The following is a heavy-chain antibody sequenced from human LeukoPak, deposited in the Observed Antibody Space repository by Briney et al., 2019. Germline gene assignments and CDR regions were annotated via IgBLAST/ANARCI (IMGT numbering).Heavy chain of an antibody. V-gene: IGHV4-61*02. CDR1: GGSISSGSYY. Sequence: PSETLSLTCTVSGGSISSGSYYWSWIRQPAGKGLEWIGRIYTSGSTNYNPSLKSRVTISVDTSKNQFPLKLSSVTAADTAVYYCARQVPPDYWGQGTLVTVSS. CDR2: IYTSGST. J-gene: IGHJ4*02. CDR3: ARQVPPDY.